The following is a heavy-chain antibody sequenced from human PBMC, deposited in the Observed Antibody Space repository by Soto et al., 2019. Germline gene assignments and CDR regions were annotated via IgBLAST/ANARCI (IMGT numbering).Heavy chain of an antibody. J-gene: IGHJ6*02. CDR1: GFTFGDYA. Sequence: GGSLRLSCTGSGFTFGDYAMSWFRQAPGKGPEWVGFIRSKAYGETTEYAASVKGRFTISRDDSKSISYLQMNSLKTEDTAVYYCTAIVVVPAAIVNYYGVDVWGQGTTVTVSS. CDR3: TAIVVVPAAIVNYYGVDV. CDR2: IRSKAYGETT. D-gene: IGHD2-2*02. V-gene: IGHV3-49*03.